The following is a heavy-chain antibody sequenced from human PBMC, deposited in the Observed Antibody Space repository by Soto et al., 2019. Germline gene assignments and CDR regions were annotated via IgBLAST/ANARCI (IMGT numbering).Heavy chain of an antibody. CDR3: ARDRDYYGADSYPH. D-gene: IGHD3-10*01. J-gene: IGHJ4*02. CDR1: GYIFTSYG. Sequence: QVQLVQSGAEVKKPGASVKVSCKASGYIFTSYGISWVRQAPGQGLEWMGWISTYNGNINYAQKVQGRVTMTTDTSTGTVYMELRSLRFVDTAVYYCARDRDYYGADSYPHWGQGTLVTVSS. V-gene: IGHV1-18*01. CDR2: ISTYNGNI.